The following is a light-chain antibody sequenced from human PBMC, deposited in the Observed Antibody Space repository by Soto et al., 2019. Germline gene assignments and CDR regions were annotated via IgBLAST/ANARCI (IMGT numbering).Light chain of an antibody. Sequence: QPVLTQPASVSGSPGQSITISCTGTSSDVGAYNYVAWYQHHPGKAPKLIIYDVYNRPSGVSNRFSASKSHNTASLTISGLQAEDEADYYCSSYTSSRTRVFGGGTKVTVL. V-gene: IGLV2-14*03. J-gene: IGLJ3*02. CDR3: SSYTSSRTRV. CDR1: SSDVGAYNY. CDR2: DVY.